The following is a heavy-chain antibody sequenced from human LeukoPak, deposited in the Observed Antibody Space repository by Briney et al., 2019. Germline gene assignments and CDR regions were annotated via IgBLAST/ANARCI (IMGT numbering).Heavy chain of an antibody. D-gene: IGHD3-10*01. CDR3: ATNTMFRGIHAFDI. V-gene: IGHV5-51*01. Sequence: GESLKISCKCSGYSFTSYWIGWVRQMPGKGLEWMGIIYPGDSDTRYSPSFQGQVTISAVKSISTAYLQWSSLKASDSAMYYCATNTMFRGIHAFDIWGQGTMVTVSS. CDR1: GYSFTSYW. J-gene: IGHJ3*02. CDR2: IYPGDSDT.